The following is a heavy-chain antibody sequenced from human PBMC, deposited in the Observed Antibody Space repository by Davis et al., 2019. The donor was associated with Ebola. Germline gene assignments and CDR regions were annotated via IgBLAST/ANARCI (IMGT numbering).Heavy chain of an antibody. J-gene: IGHJ4*02. CDR2: INHSGYP. V-gene: IGHV4-34*01. CDR1: GGSFSGYY. Sequence: SETLSLTCAAQGGSFSGYYWTWIRQSPQKGLEWIGEINHSGYPNYDPSLKSRATISIDTSNNQFSLNLTSVTAADTAVYYCARRLVYQFDYWGQGTLVTVSS. CDR3: ARRLVYQFDY. D-gene: IGHD6-19*01.